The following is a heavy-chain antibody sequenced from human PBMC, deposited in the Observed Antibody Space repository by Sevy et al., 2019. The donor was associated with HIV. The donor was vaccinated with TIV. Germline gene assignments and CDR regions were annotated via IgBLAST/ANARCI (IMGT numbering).Heavy chain of an antibody. V-gene: IGHV1-24*01. CDR2: FDPEDGET. D-gene: IGHD2-21*02. CDR3: ATGVPIVVVTATLDY. Sequence: ASVKVSCKVSGYTLTELSMHWVRQAPGKGLEWMEGFDPEDGETIYAQKFQGRVTMTEDTSTDTAYMELSSLRSEDTAVYYCATGVPIVVVTATLDYWGQGTLVTVSS. J-gene: IGHJ4*02. CDR1: GYTLTELS.